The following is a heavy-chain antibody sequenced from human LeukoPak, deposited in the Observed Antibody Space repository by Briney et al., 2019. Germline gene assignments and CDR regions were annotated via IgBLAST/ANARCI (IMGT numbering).Heavy chain of an antibody. D-gene: IGHD3-22*01. CDR3: ARFLDYYYDAFDI. Sequence: TGGSLRLSCAASGFTFSSYSMNWVRQAPGKGLEWVSSISSSSSYIYYADSVKGRFTISRDNAKNSLYLQMNSLRAEDTAVYYCARFLDYYYDAFDIWGQGTMVTVSS. CDR2: ISSSSSYI. J-gene: IGHJ3*02. CDR1: GFTFSSYS. V-gene: IGHV3-21*01.